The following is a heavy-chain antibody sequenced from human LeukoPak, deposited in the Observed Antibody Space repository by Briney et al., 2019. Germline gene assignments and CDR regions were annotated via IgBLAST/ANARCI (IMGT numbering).Heavy chain of an antibody. CDR3: ARDKAGQGTGWYLTDY. CDR2: INPYSGGT. J-gene: IGHJ4*02. V-gene: IGHV1-2*02. CDR1: GYTFADYY. Sequence: GASVKVSCKASGYTFADYYIHWVRQAPGQGLEWMGWINPYSGGTNYAQNFQGRVTMTRDTSISTAYMELSRLRSDDTAVYYCARDKAGQGTGWYLTDYWGQGTLVTVSS. D-gene: IGHD6-19*01.